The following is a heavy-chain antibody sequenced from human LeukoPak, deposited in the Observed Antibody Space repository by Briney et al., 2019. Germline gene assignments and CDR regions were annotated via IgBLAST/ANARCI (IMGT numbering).Heavy chain of an antibody. CDR2: IYPGDSDT. CDR3: PRPANPYYYDSSGSYFDY. V-gene: IGHV5-51*01. Sequence: GESLKISCKGSGYSFTSYWIGWVRQMPGKGLEWMGIIYPGDSDTRYSPSFQGQVTISADKSISTAYLQWSSLKASDTAMYYCPRPANPYYYDSSGSYFDYWGQGTLVTVSS. D-gene: IGHD3-22*01. J-gene: IGHJ4*02. CDR1: GYSFTSYW.